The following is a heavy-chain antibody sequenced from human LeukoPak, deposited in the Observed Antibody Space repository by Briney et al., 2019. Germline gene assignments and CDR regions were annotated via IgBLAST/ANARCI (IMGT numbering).Heavy chain of an antibody. Sequence: GGSLRLSCTASGFTFSSYSMNWVRQAPGKGLEWVSSISNSSNYIYYADSMKGRFTISRDNAKSSLYLQMNSLRAEDTAVYYCAREGIAGYYFDYWGQGTLITVSS. CDR3: AREGIAGYYFDY. J-gene: IGHJ4*02. D-gene: IGHD6-13*01. CDR2: ISNSSNYI. CDR1: GFTFSSYS. V-gene: IGHV3-21*01.